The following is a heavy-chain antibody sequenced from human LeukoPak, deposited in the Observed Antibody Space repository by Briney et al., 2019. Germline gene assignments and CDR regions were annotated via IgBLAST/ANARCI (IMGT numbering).Heavy chain of an antibody. Sequence: SETLSLTCTVSGGSISSYYWSWIRQPSGKGLEWIGYIYYSGSTNYNPSLKSRVTISVDTSKNQFSLKLSSVTAADTAVYYCARDRRDGYNYFPEYWGQGTLVTVSS. CDR2: IYYSGST. CDR1: GGSISSYY. D-gene: IGHD5-24*01. CDR3: ARDRRDGYNYFPEY. J-gene: IGHJ4*02. V-gene: IGHV4-59*01.